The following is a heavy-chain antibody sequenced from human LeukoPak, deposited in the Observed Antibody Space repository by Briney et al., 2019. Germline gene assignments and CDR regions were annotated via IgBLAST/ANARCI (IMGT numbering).Heavy chain of an antibody. CDR3: ARGGLSSAASFDY. Sequence: GGSLRLSCAASGFTFSSYSMNWVRQAPGKGLEWVSSISSSSVTIYYADSVKGRFTISRDNAKNSLYLQMNSLRAEDTAVYYCARGGLSSAASFDYGGQGTLVTVSS. D-gene: IGHD6-19*01. V-gene: IGHV3-48*01. J-gene: IGHJ4*02. CDR2: ISSSSVTI. CDR1: GFTFSSYS.